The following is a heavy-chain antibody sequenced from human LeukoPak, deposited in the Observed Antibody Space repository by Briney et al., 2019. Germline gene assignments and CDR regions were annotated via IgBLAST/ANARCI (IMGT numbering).Heavy chain of an antibody. V-gene: IGHV3-11*04. CDR3: AREELVQVFDY. Sequence: IPGGSLRLSCAASGFTFRDYYMSWIRQAPGKGLEGVSYISSSGSTIYYADSVKGRFTISRDNAKNALYLQMNSLRAEDTAVYYCAREELVQVFDYWGQGTLVTVSS. CDR1: GFTFRDYY. CDR2: ISSSGSTI. D-gene: IGHD6-13*01. J-gene: IGHJ4*02.